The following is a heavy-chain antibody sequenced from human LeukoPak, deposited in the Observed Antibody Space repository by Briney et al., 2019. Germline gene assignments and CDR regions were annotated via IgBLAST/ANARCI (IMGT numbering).Heavy chain of an antibody. D-gene: IGHD3-3*01. CDR1: GGSVSSYY. J-gene: IGHJ4*02. CDR2: IYYNGRT. V-gene: IGHV4-59*08. Sequence: PSETLSLTCTVSGGSVSSYYWSWIRQPPGKGLEWIGYIYYNGRTNYNPSLKSRVTISVDTSKNQFSLKLSSVTAADPAVYYCARGFWPFDYWGQGTLVTVSS. CDR3: ARGFWPFDY.